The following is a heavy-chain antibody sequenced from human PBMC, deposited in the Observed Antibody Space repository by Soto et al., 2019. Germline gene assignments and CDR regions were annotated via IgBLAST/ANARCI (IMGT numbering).Heavy chain of an antibody. CDR1: GYTFTSYA. D-gene: IGHD2-21*02. J-gene: IGHJ4*02. CDR3: ARSIVVVTALDY. CDR2: INAGNGNT. Sequence: ASLKVSCKTSGYTFTSYAMHCVRQTPGQRLELMGWINAGNGNTKYSQKFQGRVTITRDTSASTAYMELSSLRSEDTAVYYCARSIVVVTALDYWGQGTLVTVSS. V-gene: IGHV1-3*01.